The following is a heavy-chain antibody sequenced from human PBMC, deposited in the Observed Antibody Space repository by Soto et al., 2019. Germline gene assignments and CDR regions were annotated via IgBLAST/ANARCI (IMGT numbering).Heavy chain of an antibody. CDR1: GFPFSIYV. V-gene: IGHV3-23*01. Sequence: GGSLRLSCAASGFPFSIYVMNWVRQAPGKGLEWVSTISATGLTTYYADSVKGRFTISRDNSKNTLYRQMNGLRAEDTAVYYCAKYSVAVTGRRWFDPWGQGTLVTVSS. CDR3: AKYSVAVTGRRWFDP. CDR2: ISATGLTT. J-gene: IGHJ5*02. D-gene: IGHD4-4*01.